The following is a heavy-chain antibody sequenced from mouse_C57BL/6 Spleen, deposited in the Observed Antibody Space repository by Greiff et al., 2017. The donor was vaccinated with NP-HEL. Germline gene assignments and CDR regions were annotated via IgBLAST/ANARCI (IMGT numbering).Heavy chain of an antibody. CDR2: IRNKANGYTT. V-gene: IGHV7-3*01. CDR1: GFTFTDYY. J-gene: IGHJ1*03. Sequence: EVQGVESGGGLVQPGGSLSLSCAASGFTFTDYYMSWVRQPPGKALAWLGFIRNKANGYTTEYSASVKGRFTISRDNSQSILYLQRNALRAEDSATYYCARCPPFYWYFEVWGTGTTVTVAS. CDR3: ARCPPFYWYFEV.